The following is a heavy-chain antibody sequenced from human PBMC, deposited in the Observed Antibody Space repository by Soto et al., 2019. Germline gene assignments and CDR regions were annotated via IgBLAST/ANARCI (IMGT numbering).Heavy chain of an antibody. Sequence: SESLSLTCAVYGGSFSGYYWSWIRQPPGKGLGWIGEINHSGSTNYNPSLKSRVTISVDTSKNQFSLKLSSVTAADTAVYYCARALGVRGVMIKIRAYGMDVWGQGTTVTVSS. CDR1: GGSFSGYY. V-gene: IGHV4-34*01. D-gene: IGHD3-10*01. CDR2: INHSGST. CDR3: ARALGVRGVMIKIRAYGMDV. J-gene: IGHJ6*02.